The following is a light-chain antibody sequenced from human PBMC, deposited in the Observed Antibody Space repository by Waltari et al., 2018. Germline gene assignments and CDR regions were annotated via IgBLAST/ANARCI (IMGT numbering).Light chain of an antibody. CDR3: CSYVGSNIYWV. J-gene: IGLJ3*02. CDR2: DIN. Sequence: QSALTQPRSVSGSPGQSVPISCTGTSSDVGGYNYVSWYQQHPDKAPKLIIYDINKQPSVVPDRFSGSKSGNTASLTISGLQAEDEADYYCCSYVGSNIYWVFGGGTKLTVL. CDR1: SSDVGGYNY. V-gene: IGLV2-11*01.